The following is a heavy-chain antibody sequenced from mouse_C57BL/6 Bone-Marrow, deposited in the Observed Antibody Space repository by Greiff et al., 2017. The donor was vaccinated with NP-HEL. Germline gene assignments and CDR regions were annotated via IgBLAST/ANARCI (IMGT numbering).Heavy chain of an antibody. V-gene: IGHV1-69*01. Sequence: QVQLQQPGAELVMPGASVKLSCKASGYTFTSYWMHWVKQRPGQGLEWIGEIDPSDSYTNYNQKFKGKSTLTVDKSSSTAYMQLSSLTSEDSAVYYCARCGVVEGAMDYWGQGTSVTVSS. CDR1: GYTFTSYW. D-gene: IGHD1-1*01. CDR3: ARCGVVEGAMDY. J-gene: IGHJ4*01. CDR2: IDPSDSYT.